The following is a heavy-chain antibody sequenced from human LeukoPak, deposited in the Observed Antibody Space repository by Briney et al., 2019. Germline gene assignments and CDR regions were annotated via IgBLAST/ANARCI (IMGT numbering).Heavy chain of an antibody. CDR1: EFIFSSYG. CDR2: ISASGGGT. J-gene: IGHJ4*02. D-gene: IGHD4-23*01. V-gene: IGHV3-23*01. Sequence: GGSLRLSCAASEFIFSSYGMSWVRQAPGKGLEWVSAISASGGGTYYADSVKGRFAISRDNSRNTLYLEMNSLRAEDTAIYYCAKEVTPGALLYGPFDYWGQGTLVTVSS. CDR3: AKEVTPGALLYGPFDY.